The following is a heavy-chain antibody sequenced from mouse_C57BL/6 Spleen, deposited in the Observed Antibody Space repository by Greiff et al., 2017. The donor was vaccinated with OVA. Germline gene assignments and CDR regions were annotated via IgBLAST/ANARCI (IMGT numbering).Heavy chain of an antibody. CDR1: GFNIKDDY. V-gene: IGHV14-4*01. D-gene: IGHD1-1*01. CDR2: IDPENGDT. J-gene: IGHJ3*01. Sequence: DVKLQESGAELVRPGASVKLSCKASGFNIKDDYMHWVKQRPEQGLEWIGWIDPENGDTEYASKFQGKATLTADTSSNTAYLQLSSPTAEDAAVYYCTTSYGSSPAYWGQGTLVTVSA. CDR3: TTSYGSSPAY.